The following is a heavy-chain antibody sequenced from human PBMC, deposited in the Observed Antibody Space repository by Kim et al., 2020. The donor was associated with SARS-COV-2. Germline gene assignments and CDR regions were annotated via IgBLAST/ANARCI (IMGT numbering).Heavy chain of an antibody. CDR1: GLTFDSFA. CDR2: ISYDGRNK. CDR3: ARGNSYLMMRLWGEYGGMDV. D-gene: IGHD3-16*01. V-gene: IGHV3-30*04. J-gene: IGHJ6*02. Sequence: GGSLRLSCAASGLTFDSFAMNWVRQAPGKGLEWVAVISYDGRNKEYADSVKGRFTISRDNSKSTLYLQMGSLRAEDTAVYYCARGNSYLMMRLWGEYGGMDVWGQGTTVTVSS.